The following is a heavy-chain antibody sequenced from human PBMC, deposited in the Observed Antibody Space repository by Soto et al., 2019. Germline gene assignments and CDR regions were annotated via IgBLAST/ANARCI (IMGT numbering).Heavy chain of an antibody. CDR1: GFTFSRNT. CDR3: VREVYYAFWSGLNTNPYYFDD. J-gene: IGHJ4*02. V-gene: IGHV3-30*15. CDR2: ISVDGSNT. Sequence: QVQLVESGGGVVQPGRSLRLSCAASGFTFSRNTMHWVRQAPGKGLEWVAAISVDGSNTYYADSVKGRFTISRDNSKNTLYLLMSSLSSEETAVHHFVREVYYAFWSGLNTNPYYFDDWCQGTLVTVSS. D-gene: IGHD3-3*01.